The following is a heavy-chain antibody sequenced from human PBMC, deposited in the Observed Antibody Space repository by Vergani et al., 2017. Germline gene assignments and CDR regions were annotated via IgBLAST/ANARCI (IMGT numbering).Heavy chain of an antibody. D-gene: IGHD6-19*01. CDR3: ARHRRTGIAEVGDFQR. CDR2: RYYSGNS. J-gene: IGHJ1*01. V-gene: IGHV4-39*01. Sequence: QLQLQESGPGLVKPSETLSLTCTVSGGSISSSTKYWGWIRQPPGKGLEWIGSRYYSGNSYYNPSLRSRVTISLDASKNQLSLKLNSVTAADTAVYCCARHRRTGIAEVGDFQRWGEGSVVIVS. CDR1: GGSISSSTKY.